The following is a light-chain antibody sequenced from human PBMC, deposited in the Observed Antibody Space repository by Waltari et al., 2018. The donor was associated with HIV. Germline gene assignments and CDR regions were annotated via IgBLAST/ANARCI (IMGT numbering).Light chain of an antibody. J-gene: IGLJ3*02. Sequence: QSALTQYASVSGSPGQSIAISCTGTSSDVGAYDFFSWYQQHPDKAPKLMIYDVTKRTLGVSNRLSGSKSGNTASLTISGLEAEDEAYYYCCSYAGSSHWVFGGGTKLTVL. CDR2: DVT. CDR3: CSYAGSSHWV. CDR1: SSDVGAYDF. V-gene: IGLV2-23*02.